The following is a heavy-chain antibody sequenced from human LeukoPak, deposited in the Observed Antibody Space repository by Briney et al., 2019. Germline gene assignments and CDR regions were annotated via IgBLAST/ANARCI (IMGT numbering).Heavy chain of an antibody. CDR3: ARGYYDINY. CDR2: ISWNSGSI. V-gene: IGHV3-9*01. J-gene: IGHJ4*02. Sequence: HPGGSLRLSCAASGFTFDDYAMHWVRQAPGKGLEWVSGISWNSGSIGYADSVKGRFTISRDNAKNSLYLQMNSLRAEDTAVYYCARGYYDINYWGQGTLVTVSS. D-gene: IGHD3-9*01. CDR1: GFTFDDYA.